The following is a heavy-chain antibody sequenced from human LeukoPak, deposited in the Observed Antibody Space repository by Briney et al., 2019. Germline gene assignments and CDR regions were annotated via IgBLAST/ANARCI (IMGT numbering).Heavy chain of an antibody. J-gene: IGHJ4*02. D-gene: IGHD2-21*02. V-gene: IGHV3-48*03. Sequence: PGGSPRLSCAASGFTFSSYEVNWVRQAPGKGLEWVSYISSSGSTIYYADSVKGRFTISRDNAKNSLYLQMNSLRAEDTAVYYCARANCGGDCYSDYWGQGTLVTVSS. CDR3: ARANCGGDCYSDY. CDR2: ISSSGSTI. CDR1: GFTFSSYE.